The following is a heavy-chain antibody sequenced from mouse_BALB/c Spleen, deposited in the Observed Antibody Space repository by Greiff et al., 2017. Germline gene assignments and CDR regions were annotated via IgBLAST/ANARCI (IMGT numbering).Heavy chain of an antibody. CDR2: IWAGGST. D-gene: IGHD2-1*01. Sequence: VKLQESGPGLVAPSQSLSITCTVSGFSLTSYGVHWVRQPPGKGLEWLGVIWAGGSTNYNSALMSRLSISKDNSKSQVFLKMNSLQTDDTAMYYCARTYGNYRFAYWGQGTLVTVSA. CDR1: GFSLTSYG. J-gene: IGHJ3*01. V-gene: IGHV2-9*02. CDR3: ARTYGNYRFAY.